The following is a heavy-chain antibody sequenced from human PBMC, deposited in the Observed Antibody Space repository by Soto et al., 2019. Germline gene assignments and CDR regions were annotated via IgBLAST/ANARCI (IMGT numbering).Heavy chain of an antibody. CDR2: ISAYNGNT. CDR3: AREPYYGGDFDY. V-gene: IGHV1-18*01. J-gene: IGHJ4*02. Sequence: ASVKVSCKASGGTFSSYTISWVRQAPGQGLEWMGWISAYNGNTNYAQKLQGRVTMTTDTSTSTAYMELRSLRSDDTAVYYCAREPYYGGDFDYWGQGTLVTVSS. CDR1: GGTFSSYT. D-gene: IGHD2-21*01.